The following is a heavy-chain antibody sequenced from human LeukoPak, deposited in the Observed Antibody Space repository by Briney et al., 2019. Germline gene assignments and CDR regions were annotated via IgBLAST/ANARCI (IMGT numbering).Heavy chain of an antibody. D-gene: IGHD6-13*01. CDR3: ARVYPGTSSSTQYYYYYYMDV. J-gene: IGHJ6*03. CDR1: GFAFSSYG. Sequence: GGSLRLSCAASGFAFSSYGMHWVRQAPGKGLEYVSAISSNGGSTYYANSVKGRFTISRDNSKNTLYLQMGSLRAEDMAVYYCARVYPGTSSSTQYYYYYYMDVWGKGTTVTISS. CDR2: ISSNGGST. V-gene: IGHV3-64*01.